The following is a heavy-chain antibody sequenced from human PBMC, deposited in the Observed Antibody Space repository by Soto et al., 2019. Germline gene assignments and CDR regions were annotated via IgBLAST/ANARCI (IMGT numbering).Heavy chain of an antibody. J-gene: IGHJ4*02. V-gene: IGHV1-3*01. D-gene: IGHD6-19*01. Sequence: ASVKVSCKASGYTFSSYAMHWVRQAPGQRLEWMGWINAGNGNTKYSQKFQGRVTITRDTSASTAYMELSSLRSEDTAVYYCARDRAVAGDSNFDYWGQGTLVTVSS. CDR2: INAGNGNT. CDR3: ARDRAVAGDSNFDY. CDR1: GYTFSSYA.